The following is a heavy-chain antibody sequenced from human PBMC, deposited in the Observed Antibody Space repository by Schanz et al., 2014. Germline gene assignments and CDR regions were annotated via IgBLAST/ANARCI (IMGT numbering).Heavy chain of an antibody. CDR1: GFTFSSYS. D-gene: IGHD2-21*01. CDR3: ARGRSLGWCDY. Sequence: LVESGGGVVQPGRSLRLSCAASGFTFSSYSMNWVRQAPGKGLEWVSSISRSSSSIYYADSVKGRFTISRDNAKNSLYLQMHSLRAEDTAVYYCARGRSLGWCDYWGQGTLVTVSS. V-gene: IGHV3-21*02. CDR2: ISRSSSSI. J-gene: IGHJ4*02.